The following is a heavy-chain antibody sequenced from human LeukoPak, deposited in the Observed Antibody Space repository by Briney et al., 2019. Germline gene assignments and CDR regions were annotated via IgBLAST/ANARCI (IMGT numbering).Heavy chain of an antibody. Sequence: GGSLRLSCAASGFTFSSYAMHWVRQAPGKGLEWVAVISYDGSNKYYADSVKGRFTISRDNSKNTLYLQMNSLRAADTAVYFCVRQKATPLPEDFDYWGQGTLVTVSS. CDR1: GFTFSSYA. CDR3: VRQKATPLPEDFDY. V-gene: IGHV3-30-3*01. J-gene: IGHJ4*02. CDR2: ISYDGSNK. D-gene: IGHD4-23*01.